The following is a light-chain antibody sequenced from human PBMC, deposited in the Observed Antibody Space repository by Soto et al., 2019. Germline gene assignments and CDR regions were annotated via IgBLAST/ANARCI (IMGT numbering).Light chain of an antibody. V-gene: IGLV2-14*01. CDR1: SSEVGGYNY. J-gene: IGLJ1*01. CDR2: EVS. CDR3: NSYTSSSTHV. Sequence: QSVLTQPASVSGSPGQAITISCTGTSSEVGGYNYVSLYQQHPCKAPKVMIFEVSNRPSRVSNRFSGSKSGNTDGLTPSGLQAEDEADYYCNSYTSSSTHVFGTGTKGTVL.